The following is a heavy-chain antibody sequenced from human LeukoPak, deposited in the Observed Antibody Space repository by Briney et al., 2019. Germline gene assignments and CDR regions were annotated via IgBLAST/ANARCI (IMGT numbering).Heavy chain of an antibody. J-gene: IGHJ3*02. Sequence: PGGSLRLSCAASRFTFSSYATSWVRQAPGKGLEWVANIKHDGSEKYYVDSVKGRFAISRDNAKNSLYLQMNSLRAEDTAVYYCARALTGGYTFDAFDMWGQGTMVTVSS. CDR2: IKHDGSEK. CDR3: ARALTGGYTFDAFDM. CDR1: RFTFSSYA. D-gene: IGHD5-12*01. V-gene: IGHV3-7*04.